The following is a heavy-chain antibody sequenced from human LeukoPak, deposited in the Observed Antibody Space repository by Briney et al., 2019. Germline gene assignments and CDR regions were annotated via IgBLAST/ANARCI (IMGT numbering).Heavy chain of an antibody. CDR2: IKSKTDGGTT. V-gene: IGHV3-15*01. CDR3: TGPTGDYPRTFDY. CDR1: GFTFSDAW. D-gene: IGHD4-17*01. Sequence: GGSLRLSCAASGFTFSDAWMSWVRQAPGKGLEWVGRIKSKTDGGTTDYAAPVKGRFTISRDDSKNTLYLQMNSLKTEDTAVYYCTGPTGDYPRTFDYWGQGTLVTVSS. J-gene: IGHJ4*02.